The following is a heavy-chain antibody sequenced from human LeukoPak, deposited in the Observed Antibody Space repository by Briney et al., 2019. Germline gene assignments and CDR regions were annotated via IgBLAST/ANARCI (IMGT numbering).Heavy chain of an antibody. V-gene: IGHV1-18*01. Sequence: ASVKVSCKASGYTFTSYGISWVRQAPGQGLEWMGWISAYNGNTNYAQKLQGRVTMTTDTSTSTAYMELRSLRSDDTAVYYCARAALVLWFGDPDGAYYFDYWGQGTLVTVSS. CDR1: GYTFTSYG. D-gene: IGHD3-10*01. CDR2: ISAYNGNT. J-gene: IGHJ4*02. CDR3: ARAALVLWFGDPDGAYYFDY.